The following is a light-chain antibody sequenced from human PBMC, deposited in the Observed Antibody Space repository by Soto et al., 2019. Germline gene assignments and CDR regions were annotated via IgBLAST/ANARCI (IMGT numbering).Light chain of an antibody. CDR2: DAS. Sequence: EIVITQSPATLSVSPGERATLSCRASQSVSSNLAWYQQKPGQAPRLLIYDASTRATGIPARFSGSGSGTEFTLTISILQYEDVAIYYFQQYNNWPPYTFGQGTKLEIK. CDR3: QQYNNWPPYT. J-gene: IGKJ2*01. CDR1: QSVSSN. V-gene: IGKV3-15*01.